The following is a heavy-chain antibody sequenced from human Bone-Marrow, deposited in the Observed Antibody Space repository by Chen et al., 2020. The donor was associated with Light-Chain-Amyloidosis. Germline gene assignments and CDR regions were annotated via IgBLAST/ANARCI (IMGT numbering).Heavy chain of an antibody. D-gene: IGHD3-22*01. CDR3: ARGGYYYDSSGYQPPGFSWGYYYYYGMDV. CDR2: ISYDGSNK. CDR1: GFTFSSYA. V-gene: IGHV3-30-3*01. J-gene: IGHJ6*02. Sequence: GFTFSSYAMHWVRQAPGKGLEWVAVISYDGSNKYYADSVKGRFTISRDNSKNTLYLQMNSLRAEDTAVHYCARGGYYYDSSGYQPPGFSWGYYYYYGMDVWGQGTTVTVSS.